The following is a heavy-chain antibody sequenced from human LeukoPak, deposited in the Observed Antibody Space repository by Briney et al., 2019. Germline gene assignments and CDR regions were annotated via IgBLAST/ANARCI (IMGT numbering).Heavy chain of an antibody. CDR2: NYNGLST. Sequence: SEPLSLPCIASGAPVYEYHWIWLRQPPGKALEGIGHNYNGLSTIYNPSLTSRVTISVDTPRNQFYLKLTSLTAADSAMYYCAQSRGGPGFDFWSQGALVTVSS. V-gene: IGHV4-59*08. J-gene: IGHJ4*02. CDR1: GAPVYEYH. D-gene: IGHD6-25*01. CDR3: AQSRGGPGFDF.